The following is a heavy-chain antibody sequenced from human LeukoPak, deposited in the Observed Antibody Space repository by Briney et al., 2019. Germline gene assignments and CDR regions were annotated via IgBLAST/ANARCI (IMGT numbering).Heavy chain of an antibody. CDR3: ARVVRYSGGPLTDLLPYYFDY. D-gene: IGHD6-19*01. V-gene: IGHV1-3*03. CDR2: INTGNGNT. J-gene: IGHJ4*02. Sequence: ASVKVSCKASGYTFTSYAIHWVRQAPGQRLEWMGWINTGNGNTKYSQEFQGRVTIIRDTSASTAYMELRSLRSDDMAVYYCARVVRYSGGPLTDLLPYYFDYWGQGTLVTVSS. CDR1: GYTFTSYA.